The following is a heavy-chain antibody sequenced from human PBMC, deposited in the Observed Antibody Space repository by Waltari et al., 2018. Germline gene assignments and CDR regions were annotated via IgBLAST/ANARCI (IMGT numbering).Heavy chain of an antibody. Sequence: QVQLQESGPRLVKPSETLSLTCVVSGGPIRGYCWYWIRQSAGKGLEWIGSIYVPGNTAYNPALKSRVTVSADTSKNHVSLNMISVTAADTAMYFCARGGEYFDPWGQGTLVIVSS. CDR1: GGPIRGYC. V-gene: IGHV4-4*07. CDR2: IYVPGNT. D-gene: IGHD3-16*01. J-gene: IGHJ5*02. CDR3: ARGGEYFDP.